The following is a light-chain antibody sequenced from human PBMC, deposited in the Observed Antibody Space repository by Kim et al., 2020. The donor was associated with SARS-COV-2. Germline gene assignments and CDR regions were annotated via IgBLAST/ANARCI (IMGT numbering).Light chain of an antibody. CDR3: QSYDSSLSGWV. J-gene: IGLJ3*02. Sequence: QRVTVSCFGGTSNIGAGYDVQWYQQLPGTAPRLLIYGNNNRPSGVPDRFSGSKSGTSASLAITGLQAEDEADYYCQSYDSSLSGWVFGGGTQLTVL. V-gene: IGLV1-40*01. CDR2: GNN. CDR1: TSNIGAGYD.